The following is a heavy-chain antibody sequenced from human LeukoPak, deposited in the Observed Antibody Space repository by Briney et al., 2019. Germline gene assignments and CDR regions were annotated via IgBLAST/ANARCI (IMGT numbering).Heavy chain of an antibody. CDR3: ASARNCDY. Sequence: GGSLILSCAFSESTFTSYWMRWVRPAAGKGLEWVGNINHDGSDKYYLDSEKGRFTTSRDNAKHSLFLQMTSPTAEATAVYYCASARNCDYWGQGTLVTVSS. D-gene: IGHD1-7*01. CDR1: ESTFTSYW. J-gene: IGHJ4*02. CDR2: INHDGSDK. V-gene: IGHV3-7*03.